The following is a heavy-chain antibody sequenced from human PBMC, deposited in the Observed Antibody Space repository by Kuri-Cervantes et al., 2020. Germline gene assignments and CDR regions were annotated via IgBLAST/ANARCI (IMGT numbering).Heavy chain of an antibody. J-gene: IGHJ2*01. V-gene: IGHV4-4*02. CDR2: ISQSGSA. CDR1: GGSISSDNW. D-gene: IGHD1-26*01. Sequence: SETLSLTCTVSGGSISSDNWWNWVRQPPGKGLEWIGEISQSGSANYNPSLKSRVTMLVDKSKNLFSLKLTSVTAADTAVYYCARDTPVGAGDTTSWDFDFWGHGTLVTVSS. CDR3: ARDTPVGAGDTTSWDFDF.